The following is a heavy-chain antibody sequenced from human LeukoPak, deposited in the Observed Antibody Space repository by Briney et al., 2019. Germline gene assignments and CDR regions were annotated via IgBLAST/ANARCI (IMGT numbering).Heavy chain of an antibody. V-gene: IGHV4-59*01. Sequence: PSETLSLTCTVSGASISSYYWSWIRQPPGKGLEWIGYIFYSGSTLYNPSLQSRVTISVDTSKNQFSLKLPSVTVADTAVYYCASGPYPAAGTDHQFDYWGQGTLVTVSS. CDR2: IFYSGST. CDR1: GASISSYY. CDR3: ASGPYPAAGTDHQFDY. J-gene: IGHJ4*02. D-gene: IGHD6-13*01.